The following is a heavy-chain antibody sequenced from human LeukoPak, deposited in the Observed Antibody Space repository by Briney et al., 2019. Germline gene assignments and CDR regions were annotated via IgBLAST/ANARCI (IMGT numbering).Heavy chain of an antibody. CDR1: GFTFSSYE. J-gene: IGHJ6*03. V-gene: IGHV3-48*03. Sequence: PGGSLRLSCAASGFTFSSYEMNWVRQAPGKGLEWVSYISSSGSTIYYADSVKGRFTISRDNAKNSLYLQMNSLRAEDTAVYYCARPHDYYYYMDVWGKGTTVTVSS. CDR3: ARPHDYYYYMDV. CDR2: ISSSGSTI.